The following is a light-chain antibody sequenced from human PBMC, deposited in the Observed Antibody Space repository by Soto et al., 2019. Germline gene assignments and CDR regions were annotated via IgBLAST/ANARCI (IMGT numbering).Light chain of an antibody. CDR1: QSVSTY. CDR3: QQRSNWRWT. V-gene: IGKV3-11*01. Sequence: EVVLTQSPATLSLLPGERATLSCRASQSVSTYLGWYQQKPGQAPRLLIYDASNRASGIPARFSGSGSGTDFTLTITSLEPEDFAVYYCQQRSNWRWTFGQGTKVEIK. CDR2: DAS. J-gene: IGKJ1*01.